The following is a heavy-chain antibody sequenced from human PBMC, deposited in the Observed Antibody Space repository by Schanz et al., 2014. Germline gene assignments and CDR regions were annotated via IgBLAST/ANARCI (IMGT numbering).Heavy chain of an antibody. V-gene: IGHV4-34*01. CDR2: INHSGST. CDR3: ARGPPMRPDVYAFDI. J-gene: IGHJ3*02. D-gene: IGHD3-16*01. CDR1: GASFSGYY. Sequence: QVQLQQWGAGLLKPSETLSLTCAVYGASFSGYYWSWIRQPPGKGLEWIGEINHSGSTNYNPSLKSRVTISVDPSKNHFSLKLISVTAADTAVYDCARGPPMRPDVYAFDIWGHGTMVTVSS.